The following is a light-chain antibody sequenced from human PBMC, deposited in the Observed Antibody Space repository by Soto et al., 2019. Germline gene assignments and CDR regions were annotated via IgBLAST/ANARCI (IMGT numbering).Light chain of an antibody. CDR2: EIF. CDR1: TNDIGAFDY. Sequence: QSALTQPASVSASPGQSISISCTGTTNDIGAFDYVSWYQQHPGKAPKLIIYEIFNRPSGVSHRFSGSKSGNSASLTISGLQAEDEADYYCSSHTTNNAHVFGGGTKVTVL. V-gene: IGLV2-14*01. J-gene: IGLJ2*01. CDR3: SSHTTNNAHV.